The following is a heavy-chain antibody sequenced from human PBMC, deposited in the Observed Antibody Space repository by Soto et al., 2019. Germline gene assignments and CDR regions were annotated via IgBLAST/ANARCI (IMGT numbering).Heavy chain of an antibody. V-gene: IGHV4-31*03. CDR2: IYFTGTT. CDR3: ARDWGSSGWPN. D-gene: IGHD6-19*01. Sequence: TLSLTCTVAGHSLSSGGYYWSWIRQHPGKGLEWVGYIYFTGTTLYNPSLKSRLAISVDTSKNQFSLKLTSVTAADTAVYYCARDWGSSGWPNWGQGVLVTVSS. CDR1: GHSLSSGGYY. J-gene: IGHJ4*02.